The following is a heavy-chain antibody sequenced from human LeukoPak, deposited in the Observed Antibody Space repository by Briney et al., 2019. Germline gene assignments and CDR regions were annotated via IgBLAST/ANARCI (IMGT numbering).Heavy chain of an antibody. Sequence: GGSLRLSCAASGFTFSSYSMNWVRQAPGKGLEWVSSISSSSSYIYYADSVKGRFTISRDNAKNSLYLQMNSLRAEGTAVYYCARALTLGIAVAGTFAGWGQGTLVTVSS. D-gene: IGHD6-19*01. CDR3: ARALTLGIAVAGTFAG. J-gene: IGHJ4*02. CDR2: ISSSSSYI. V-gene: IGHV3-21*01. CDR1: GFTFSSYS.